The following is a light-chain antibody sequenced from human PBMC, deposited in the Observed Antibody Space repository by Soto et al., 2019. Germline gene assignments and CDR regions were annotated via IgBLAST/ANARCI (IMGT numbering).Light chain of an antibody. CDR3: QQRSNWPPTWT. V-gene: IGKV3-11*01. Sequence: EIVLTQSPATLSLSPGERATLSCRASQSVSSYLAWYQQKPGQAPRLLIYDASNRATGIRARFSGSGSGTDFTLTISSLEPEDFAVYSCQQRSNWPPTWTFGQGTKVEIK. CDR2: DAS. CDR1: QSVSSY. J-gene: IGKJ1*01.